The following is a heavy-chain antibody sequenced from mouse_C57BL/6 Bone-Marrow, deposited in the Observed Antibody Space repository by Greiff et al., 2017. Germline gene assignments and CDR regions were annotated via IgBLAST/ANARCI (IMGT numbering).Heavy chain of an antibody. V-gene: IGHV7-1*01. J-gene: IGHJ4*01. CDR2: SRNKANDYTT. D-gene: IGHD1-1*01. CDR3: ARDNYGSSYNYAMDY. CDR1: GFTFSDFY. Sequence: EVKLMESGGGLVQSGRSLRLSCATSGFTFSDFYMEWVRQAPGKGLAWIAASRNKANDYTTEYSASVKGRFIVSRDTSQSILYLQMNALRAEDTAIYYCARDNYGSSYNYAMDYWGQGTSVTVSS.